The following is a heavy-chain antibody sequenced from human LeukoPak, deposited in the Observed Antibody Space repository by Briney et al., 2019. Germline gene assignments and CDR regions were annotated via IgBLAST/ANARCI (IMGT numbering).Heavy chain of an antibody. Sequence: PSETLSLTCTVSGGSISCYYWSWIRQPAGKGLEWIGRIYTIGSTNYNPSLKSRVTMSVDTSKNQFSLKLSSVTAADTAVYYCASQTLYYDILTGTSYYFDYWGQGTLVTVSS. CDR1: GGSISCYY. CDR2: IYTIGST. V-gene: IGHV4-4*07. D-gene: IGHD3-9*01. J-gene: IGHJ4*02. CDR3: ASQTLYYDILTGTSYYFDY.